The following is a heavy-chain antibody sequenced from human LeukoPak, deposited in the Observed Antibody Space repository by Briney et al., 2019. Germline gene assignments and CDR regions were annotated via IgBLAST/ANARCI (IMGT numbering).Heavy chain of an antibody. Sequence: ASVKVSCKASGGTFSSYAISWVRQAPGQGLEWMGIINPSGGSTSYAQKFQGRVTMTRDMSTSTVYMELSSLRSEDTAVYYCARGAYYYDSSGYYYGESAFDIWGQGTMVTVSS. J-gene: IGHJ3*02. D-gene: IGHD3-22*01. CDR1: GGTFSSYA. CDR2: INPSGGST. V-gene: IGHV1-46*01. CDR3: ARGAYYYDSSGYYYGESAFDI.